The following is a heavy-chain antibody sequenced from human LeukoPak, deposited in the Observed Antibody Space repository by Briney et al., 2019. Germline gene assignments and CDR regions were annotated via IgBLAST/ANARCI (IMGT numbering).Heavy chain of an antibody. D-gene: IGHD3-10*01. CDR2: INPSGGST. V-gene: IGHV1-46*01. CDR3: ARGLRRAPKLLWFGGNQGQFDY. J-gene: IGHJ4*02. CDR1: GYTFTSYY. Sequence: ASVKVSCKASGYTFTSYYMHWVRQAPGQGLEWMGIINPSGGSTSYAQKFQGRVTMTRGMSTSIVYMELSSLRSEDTAVYYCARGLRRAPKLLWFGGNQGQFDYWGQGTLVTVSS.